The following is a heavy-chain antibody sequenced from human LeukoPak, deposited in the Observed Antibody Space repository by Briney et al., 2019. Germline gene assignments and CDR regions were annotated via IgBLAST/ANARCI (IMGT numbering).Heavy chain of an antibody. CDR1: GFTFSSYA. V-gene: IGHV3-23*01. J-gene: IGHJ4*02. D-gene: IGHD2-15*01. CDR3: AKDGLPVVAATFVY. Sequence: GGSLRLSCAASGFTFSSYAMSWVHQAPGKGLEWVSAISGSGGSTYYADSVKGRFTISRDNSKNTLYLQMNSLRAEDTAVYYCAKDGLPVVAATFVYWGQGTLVTVST. CDR2: ISGSGGST.